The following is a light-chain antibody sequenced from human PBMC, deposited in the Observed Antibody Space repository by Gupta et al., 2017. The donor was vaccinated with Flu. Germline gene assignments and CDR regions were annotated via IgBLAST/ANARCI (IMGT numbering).Light chain of an antibody. CDR1: SSNIGSNT. J-gene: IGLJ2*01. Sequence: QYVLPQPPSASGNTGQMVTISCSGSSSNIGSNTVNWYQQFPGTAPKLLIYNNGQRPSGVADRFSGSKSGTSAALAISGLQSEEEGVYYCAAWEDSGNGRVVFGGGTKLTLL. CDR3: AAWEDSGNGRVV. V-gene: IGLV1-44*01. CDR2: NNG.